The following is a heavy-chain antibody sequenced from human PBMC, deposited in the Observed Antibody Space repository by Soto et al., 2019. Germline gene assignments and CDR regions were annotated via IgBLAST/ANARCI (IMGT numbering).Heavy chain of an antibody. CDR3: AKASGLFGEFDY. CDR2: ISGSGGST. D-gene: IGHD3-10*02. J-gene: IGHJ4*02. Sequence: EVQLLESGGGLVQPGGSLRLSCAASGFTFSSYAMSWVRQAPGKGLEWVSAISGSGGSTYYADSVKGRFTISRDKSKNTLYRQMNSLRAEDPAVYYCAKASGLFGEFDYWGQGTLVTVSS. CDR1: GFTFSSYA. V-gene: IGHV3-23*01.